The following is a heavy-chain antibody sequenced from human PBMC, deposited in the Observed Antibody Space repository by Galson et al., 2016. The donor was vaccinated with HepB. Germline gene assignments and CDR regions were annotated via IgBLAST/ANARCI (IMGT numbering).Heavy chain of an antibody. CDR3: ARAGGGRGSGLDY. V-gene: IGHV6-1*01. Sequence: CAISGDSVSSNGATWNWVRQSPSRGLEWLGRTYYRSKWSQDYAVSVKSRLIINPDTSRNQFSLHLNSVTPEDTAVYYCARAGGGRGSGLDYWGRGTLVTVSS. D-gene: IGHD3-16*01. CDR2: TYYRSKWSQ. J-gene: IGHJ4*02. CDR1: GDSVSSNGAT.